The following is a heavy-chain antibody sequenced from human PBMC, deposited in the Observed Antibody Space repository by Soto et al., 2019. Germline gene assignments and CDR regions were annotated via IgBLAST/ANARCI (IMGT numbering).Heavy chain of an antibody. CDR2: ISAYNGNT. D-gene: IGHD3-22*01. CDR3: AKQYDSSGYLDWFAP. Sequence: ASVKVSCKASGYTFTSYGISWVRQAPGQGLEWMGWISAYNGNTNYAQKLQGRVTMTTDTSTSTAYMELRSLRSDDTAVYYCAKQYDSSGYLDWFAPWGQGTLVTVSS. CDR1: GYTFTSYG. V-gene: IGHV1-18*01. J-gene: IGHJ5*02.